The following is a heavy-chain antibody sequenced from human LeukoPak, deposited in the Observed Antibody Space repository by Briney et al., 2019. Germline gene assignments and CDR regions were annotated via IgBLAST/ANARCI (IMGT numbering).Heavy chain of an antibody. CDR3: ARDRTYYDSTGYYYDF. Sequence: PSETLSLTCAVSGDSISGYYWSWIRQPAEKGLEWIARMSGSGSTNYNPSLKSRVTLSVDTSKNQLSLNLNSVTAADTAVYYCARDRTYYDSTGYYYDFWGQGTLATVSS. CDR2: MSGSGST. V-gene: IGHV4-4*07. J-gene: IGHJ4*02. CDR1: GDSISGYY. D-gene: IGHD3-22*01.